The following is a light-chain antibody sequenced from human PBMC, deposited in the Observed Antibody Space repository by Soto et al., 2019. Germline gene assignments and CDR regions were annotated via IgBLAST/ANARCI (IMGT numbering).Light chain of an antibody. CDR1: QSGLYSSNNKNY. CDR2: WAS. Sequence: DIVMTQSPDSLAVSLGERATINCKSSQSGLYSSNNKNYLAWYQHKLGQPPKLLIYWASTRESVVPDRFSGSGSETDFTLTISSLQAEDVAVYFCQQYYSTPRTFGQGIKVEIK. CDR3: QQYYSTPRT. J-gene: IGKJ1*01. V-gene: IGKV4-1*01.